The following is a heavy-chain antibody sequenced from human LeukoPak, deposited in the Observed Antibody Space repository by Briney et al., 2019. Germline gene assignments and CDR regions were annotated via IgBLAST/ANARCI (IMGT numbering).Heavy chain of an antibody. CDR1: GFTFSSYS. CDR2: TSSSSGSTI. J-gene: IGHJ4*02. Sequence: GGSLRLSCAASGFTFSSYSMNWVRQAPGKGLEWDSSTSSSSGSTIYYADSVKGRFTVSRDNAKSSLYLQMNSLRAEDTAVYYCARERSYYFDYWVQGTLVTVSS. V-gene: IGHV3-48*04. CDR3: ARERSYYFDY.